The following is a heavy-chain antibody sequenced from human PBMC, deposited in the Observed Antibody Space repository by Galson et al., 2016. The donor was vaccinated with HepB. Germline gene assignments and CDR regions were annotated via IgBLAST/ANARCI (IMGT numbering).Heavy chain of an antibody. CDR3: AHRRSGYCNTVNCLYFDY. CDR1: GFSLSTTGEA. J-gene: IGHJ4*02. D-gene: IGHD2-15*01. Sequence: PALVKPTQTLTLICTFSGFSLSTTGEAVGWTRQPPGKALEWLALIHWNDDKRYSPSLKSRLTITKDTSKNQVVLTVTNMDPVDTATYFCAHRRSGYCNTVNCLYFDYWGQGTLATVSS. CDR2: IHWNDDK. V-gene: IGHV2-5*01.